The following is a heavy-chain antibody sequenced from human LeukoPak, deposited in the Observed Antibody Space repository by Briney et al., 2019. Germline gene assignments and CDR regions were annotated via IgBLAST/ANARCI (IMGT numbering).Heavy chain of an antibody. CDR1: GYTFTDYY. CDR3: ATSRSRFFES. D-gene: IGHD3-16*01. J-gene: IGHJ4*02. CDR2: IDPEDGET. V-gene: IGHV1-69-2*01. Sequence: GASVKVSCKASGYTFTDYYMHWVQQAPGKGLEWMGRIDPEDGETIYAEKFQGRVTMTADTSTDTTYMDLSSLGSEDTAAYYCATSRSRFFESWGQGTLVTVSS.